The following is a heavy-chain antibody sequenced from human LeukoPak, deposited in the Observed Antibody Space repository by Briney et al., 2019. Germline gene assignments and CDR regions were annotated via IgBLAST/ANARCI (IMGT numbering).Heavy chain of an antibody. J-gene: IGHJ4*02. Sequence: ASVKVSCKASGYTFTSYGISWVRQAPGQGLEWMGWISAYNGNTNYAQKLQGRVTMTRDTSTSTVYMELSSLRSEDTAVYYCARSYYGSGTYYPFDYWGQGTLVTVSS. CDR1: GYTFTSYG. V-gene: IGHV1-18*01. CDR3: ARSYYGSGTYYPFDY. D-gene: IGHD3-10*01. CDR2: ISAYNGNT.